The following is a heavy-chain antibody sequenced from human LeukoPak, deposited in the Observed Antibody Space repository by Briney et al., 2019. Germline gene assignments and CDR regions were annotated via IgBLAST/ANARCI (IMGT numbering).Heavy chain of an antibody. J-gene: IGHJ3*02. V-gene: IGHV4-59*01. Sequence: PSETLSLTCTVSGGSISSYYWSWIRQPPGKGLEWIVYIYYSGSTNYNPYLKSRVTISVDTSKNQFSLKLSSVTAADTAVYYCARGKGTKYYDFWSGPYAFDIWGQGTMVTVSS. CDR3: ARGKGTKYYDFWSGPYAFDI. CDR1: GGSISSYY. D-gene: IGHD3-3*01. CDR2: IYYSGST.